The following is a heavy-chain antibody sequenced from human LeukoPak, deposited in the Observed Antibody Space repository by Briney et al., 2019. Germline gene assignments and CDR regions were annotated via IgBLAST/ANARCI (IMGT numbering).Heavy chain of an antibody. CDR2: IIPILGTA. CDR3: ARGGYCSGGSCSPYYFDY. Sequence: SVKVSCKASAGTFSSYAISWVRQAPGQGLEWMGRIIPILGTANYAQKFQGRVTITTDESTSTAYMELSSLRSEDTAVYYCARGGYCSGGSCSPYYFDYWGQGTLVTVSS. CDR1: AGTFSSYA. D-gene: IGHD2-15*01. V-gene: IGHV1-69*11. J-gene: IGHJ4*02.